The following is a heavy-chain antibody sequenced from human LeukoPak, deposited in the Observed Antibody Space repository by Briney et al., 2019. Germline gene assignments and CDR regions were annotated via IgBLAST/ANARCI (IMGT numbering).Heavy chain of an antibody. CDR2: INQDGSGK. D-gene: IGHD2-15*01. Sequence: PGGSLTLSCAAFGFTSNNYWVSWVRPAPGNGLEWVANINQDGSGKHYVDSVKGRFTISRDNAKSSLYLQMNSLRAEDTAVYFCAKASMAVAIGVLDYWGQGTLVTVSS. CDR1: GFTSNNYW. J-gene: IGHJ4*02. CDR3: AKASMAVAIGVLDY. V-gene: IGHV3-7*01.